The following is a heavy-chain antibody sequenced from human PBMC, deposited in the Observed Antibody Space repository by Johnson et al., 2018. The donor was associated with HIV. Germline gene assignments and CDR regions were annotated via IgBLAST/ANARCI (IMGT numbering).Heavy chain of an antibody. D-gene: IGHD6-13*01. CDR1: GLTVSSSY. Sequence: VQLVESGGGLIQPGGSLRLSCAASGLTVSSSYMSWVRQAPGKGLEWVSVIYSGGGTYYVDSVKGRFTISRDNAKNSLYLQMNSLRAEDTAVYYCARDDTGYSSSFDAFDVWGQGTMVTVSS. J-gene: IGHJ3*01. V-gene: IGHV3-53*01. CDR3: ARDDTGYSSSFDAFDV. CDR2: IYSGGGT.